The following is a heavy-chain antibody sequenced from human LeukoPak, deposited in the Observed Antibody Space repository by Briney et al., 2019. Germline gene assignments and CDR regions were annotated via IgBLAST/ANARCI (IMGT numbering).Heavy chain of an antibody. D-gene: IGHD3-3*01. CDR2: IHPGDSDT. CDR3: ARHGGYYDFWSGRLYFDL. J-gene: IGHJ2*01. V-gene: IGHV5-51*01. Sequence: GESLKISCKGSGYSFTGYWIGWLRQMPGKGLEWMGIIHPGDSDTRYRPSFQGQVTISADKSISTAYLQWNSLKASDTAMYYCARHGGYYDFWSGRLYFDLWGRGTLVTVSS. CDR1: GYSFTGYW.